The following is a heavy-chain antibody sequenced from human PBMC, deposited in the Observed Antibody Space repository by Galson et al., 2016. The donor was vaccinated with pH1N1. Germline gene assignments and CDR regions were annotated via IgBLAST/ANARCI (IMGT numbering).Heavy chain of an antibody. CDR2: IKQDGSEK. J-gene: IGHJ4*02. CDR3: VKHFSGREY. D-gene: IGHD2-15*01. CDR1: GFTFSSYW. V-gene: IGHV3-7*01. Sequence: SLRLSCAASGFTFSSYWMSWVRQAPGKGLEWVANIKQDGSEKHYVDSVKGRFTISRDNAKNSLYLQMNNLRAEDTAVYYCVKHFSGREYWGQGTLVTVSS.